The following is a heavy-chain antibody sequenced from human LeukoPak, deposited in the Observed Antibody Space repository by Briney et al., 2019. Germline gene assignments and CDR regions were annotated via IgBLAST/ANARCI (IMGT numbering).Heavy chain of an antibody. D-gene: IGHD3-16*01. V-gene: IGHV1-2*02. CDR3: ATQRGSYLWGTDFDY. CDR1: GYTFIAYY. J-gene: IGHJ4*02. CDR2: INPNSGDT. Sequence: ASVKVSCKASGYTFIAYYMHWVRQAPGQGLEWMGWINPNSGDTKYSQKFQGRVTMTRDTSISTAYMELSRLRSDDTAVYYCATQRGSYLWGTDFDYWGQGTLVTVSS.